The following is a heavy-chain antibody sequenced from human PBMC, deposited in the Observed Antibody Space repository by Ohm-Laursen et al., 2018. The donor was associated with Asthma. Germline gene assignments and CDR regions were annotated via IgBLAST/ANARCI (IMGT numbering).Heavy chain of an antibody. Sequence: SLRLSCTASGFTFSSYAMHWVRQAPGKGLEWVAVISYDGSNKYYADSVKGRFTISRDNSKNTLYLQMNSLRDEDTAVYYCARGRNYADYWGQGTLVTVSS. D-gene: IGHD1-7*01. V-gene: IGHV3-30-3*01. CDR3: ARGRNYADY. J-gene: IGHJ4*02. CDR1: GFTFSSYA. CDR2: ISYDGSNK.